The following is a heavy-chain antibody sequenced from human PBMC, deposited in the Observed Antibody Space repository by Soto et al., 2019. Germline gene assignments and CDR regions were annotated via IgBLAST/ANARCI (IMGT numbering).Heavy chain of an antibody. CDR1: GFTFGDYA. J-gene: IGHJ4*02. Sequence: SLRLSCTASGFTFGDYAMSWVRQAPGKGLEWVGFIRSKAYGGTTEYAASVKGRFTISRDDSKSIAYLQMNSLKTEVTAVYYCTREPYDSSRDYWGQGTLVTVSS. D-gene: IGHD3-22*01. V-gene: IGHV3-49*04. CDR3: TREPYDSSRDY. CDR2: IRSKAYGGTT.